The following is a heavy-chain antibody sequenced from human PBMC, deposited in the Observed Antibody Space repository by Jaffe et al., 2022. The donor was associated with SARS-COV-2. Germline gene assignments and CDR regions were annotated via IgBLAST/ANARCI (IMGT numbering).Heavy chain of an antibody. CDR1: GYTFTSYD. Sequence: QVQLVQSGAEVKKPGASVKVSCKASGYTFTSYDINWVRQATGQGLEWMGWMNPNSGNTGYAQKFQGRVTMTRNTSISTAYMELSSLRSEDTAVYYCARSLTTSGWYEDWFDPWGQGTLVTVSS. J-gene: IGHJ5*02. V-gene: IGHV1-8*01. D-gene: IGHD6-19*01. CDR3: ARSLTTSGWYEDWFDP. CDR2: MNPNSGNT.